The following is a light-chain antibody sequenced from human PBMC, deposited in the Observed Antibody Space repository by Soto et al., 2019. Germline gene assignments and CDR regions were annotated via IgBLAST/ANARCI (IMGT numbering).Light chain of an antibody. J-gene: IGKJ1*01. CDR2: WAS. Sequence: DIVMTQSPDSLAVSLGERATINCKSSQTVLYSSNNKNYLVWCQQKPGQPPKLLIYWASTRESGVPDRFSGSGSETDFTLTISSLQADDVAVYYCQQHFTTPWTFGQGTKVEIK. CDR3: QQHFTTPWT. V-gene: IGKV4-1*01. CDR1: QTVLYSSNNKNY.